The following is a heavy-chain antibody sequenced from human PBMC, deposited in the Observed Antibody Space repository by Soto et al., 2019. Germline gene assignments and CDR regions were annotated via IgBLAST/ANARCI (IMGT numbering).Heavy chain of an antibody. CDR1: GGSISSGGYY. CDR2: IYYSGST. D-gene: IGHD1-7*01. V-gene: IGHV4-31*03. Sequence: SETLSLTCTVSGGSISSGGYYWSWIRQHPGKGLEWIGYIYYSGSTYYNPSLKSRVTISVDTSKNQFSLKLSSVTAADTAVYYCAREGRLELQEYYYYYGMDVWGQGTTVTVSS. CDR3: AREGRLELQEYYYYYGMDV. J-gene: IGHJ6*02.